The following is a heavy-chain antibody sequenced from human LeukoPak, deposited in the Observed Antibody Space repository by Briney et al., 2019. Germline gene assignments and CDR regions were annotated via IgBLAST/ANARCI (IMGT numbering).Heavy chain of an antibody. V-gene: IGHV3-48*03. J-gene: IGHJ4*02. CDR2: ISSSGSTK. CDR1: GFTFSNYE. CDR3: AREEDYVGSGSYGPFDY. Sequence: GGSLRLSCVASGFTFSNYEMNWVRQAPGKGLEWVSYISSSGSTKYYAESVKGRFTISRDNAKNSLYLQMNSLRAEDTAVYYCAREEDYVGSGSYGPFDYWGQGTLVTVSS. D-gene: IGHD3-22*01.